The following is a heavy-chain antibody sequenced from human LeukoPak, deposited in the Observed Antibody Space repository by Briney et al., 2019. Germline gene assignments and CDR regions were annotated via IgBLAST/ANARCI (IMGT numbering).Heavy chain of an antibody. V-gene: IGHV3-30*04. CDR1: GFTFSIHT. J-gene: IGHJ4*02. Sequence: GGSLRLSCAASGFTFSIHTMHWVRQAPGRGLEWVAVMSYDGSNKYYADSVKGRFTISRDNSKNTLSLQMNSLTAEDTAVYYCAKNPRLEGWIYFDSWGQGILVTVSS. D-gene: IGHD1-1*01. CDR3: AKNPRLEGWIYFDS. CDR2: MSYDGSNK.